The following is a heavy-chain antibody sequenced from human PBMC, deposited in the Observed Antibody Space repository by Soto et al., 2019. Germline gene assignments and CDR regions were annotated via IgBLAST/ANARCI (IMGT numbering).Heavy chain of an antibody. CDR3: ARVRRDSSGYYDYYFDY. CDR1: GFTFSSYD. D-gene: IGHD3-22*01. CDR2: IGTAGDT. V-gene: IGHV3-13*01. Sequence: GESLKISCAASGFTFSSYDMHWVRQATGKGLEWVSAIGTAGDTYYPGTVKGRFTISRENAKNSLYLQMNSLRAGDTAVYYCARVRRDSSGYYDYYFDYWGQGTLVTVSS. J-gene: IGHJ4*02.